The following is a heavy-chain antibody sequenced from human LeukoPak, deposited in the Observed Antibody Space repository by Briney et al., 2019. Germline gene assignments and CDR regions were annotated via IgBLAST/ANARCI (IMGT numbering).Heavy chain of an antibody. Sequence: GGSLRLSCAASGFSFANHAMSWVRQTPGKGLEWVSAISGGGDITYYADSVTGRFTISRDNSKDTLFLQMHSLRPGDTAVYYCVREDTPATANYWGQGTLVTISS. CDR3: VREDTPATANY. J-gene: IGHJ4*02. CDR2: ISGGGDIT. CDR1: GFSFANHA. V-gene: IGHV3-23*01. D-gene: IGHD2-21*02.